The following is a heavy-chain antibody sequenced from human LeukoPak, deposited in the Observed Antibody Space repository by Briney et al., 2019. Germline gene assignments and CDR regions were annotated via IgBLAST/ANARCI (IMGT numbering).Heavy chain of an antibody. Sequence: PGGSLRLSCAASGFTFSRYAMSWVRQAPGKGLEWVSAISGSGGSTYYADSVKGRFTISRDNSKNTLYLQMNSLRAEDTAVYYCARGGEWPNEFVFDSWGQGTLVTVSS. J-gene: IGHJ4*02. CDR2: ISGSGGST. V-gene: IGHV3-23*01. CDR3: ARGGEWPNEFVFDS. D-gene: IGHD3-10*01. CDR1: GFTFSRYA.